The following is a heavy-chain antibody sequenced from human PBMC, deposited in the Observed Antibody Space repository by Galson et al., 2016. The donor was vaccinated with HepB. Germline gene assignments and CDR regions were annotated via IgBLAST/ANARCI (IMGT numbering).Heavy chain of an antibody. J-gene: IGHJ6*02. Sequence: SLRLSCAASGFIFSNYAMSWVRQAPGKGLEWVSTITDDGVGTFYADSVKGRFTVSRDNSKSTVNLHMNSLRPEDTAVYYCARDLGGYSGYGGNYFGRDVWGQGTTVTVS. CDR3: ARDLGGYSGYGGNYFGRDV. D-gene: IGHD5-12*01. V-gene: IGHV3-23*01. CDR1: GFIFSNYA. CDR2: ITDDGVGT.